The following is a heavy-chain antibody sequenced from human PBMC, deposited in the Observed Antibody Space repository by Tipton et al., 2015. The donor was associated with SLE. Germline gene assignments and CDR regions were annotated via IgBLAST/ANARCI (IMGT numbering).Heavy chain of an antibody. CDR1: GFTFGDYA. CDR3: AKWAVVVVVAATGPFDY. CDR2: IYSGVGT. D-gene: IGHD2-15*01. J-gene: IGHJ4*02. Sequence: SLRLSCAASGFTFGDYAMAWVRQAPGKGLEWVSVIYSGVGTYYAESVKGRFTISRDNSKNTLFLQMNSLRVEDTAIYYCAKWAVVVVVAATGPFDYWGQGTLVTVSS. V-gene: IGHV3-23*03.